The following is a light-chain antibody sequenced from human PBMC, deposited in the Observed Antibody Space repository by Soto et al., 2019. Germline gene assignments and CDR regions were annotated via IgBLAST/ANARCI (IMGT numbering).Light chain of an antibody. J-gene: IGKJ1*01. CDR2: DAS. Sequence: DIQMNQSPSTLSASVGDRVTITCRASQSISSWLAWYQQKPGKAPKLLIYDASSLESGGPSRFSGSGSGTEFTLPIRSLPPDDFATYYCQHLWTFGQGPKVEIK. CDR1: QSISSW. V-gene: IGKV1-5*01. CDR3: QHLWT.